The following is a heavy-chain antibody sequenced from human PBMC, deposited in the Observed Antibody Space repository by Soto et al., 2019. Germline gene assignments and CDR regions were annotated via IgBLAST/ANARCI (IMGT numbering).Heavy chain of an antibody. CDR3: ARYPDYYDSSGHDY. CDR2: IYYSGST. V-gene: IGHV4-61*01. D-gene: IGHD3-22*01. Sequence: QVQLQESGPGLVKPSETLSLTCTVSGGSVSSGSYYWSWIRQPPGKGLEWIGYIYYSGSTNYKPSLKSRVAISVDTSKNQFSLKLSSVTAADTAVYYCARYPDYYDSSGHDYWGQGTLVTVSS. CDR1: GGSVSSGSYY. J-gene: IGHJ4*02.